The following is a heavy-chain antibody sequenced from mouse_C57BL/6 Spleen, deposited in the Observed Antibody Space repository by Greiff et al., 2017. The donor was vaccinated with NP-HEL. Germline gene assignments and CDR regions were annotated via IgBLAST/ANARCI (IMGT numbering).Heavy chain of an antibody. CDR2: IDPSDSET. Sequence: VQLQQPGAELVRPGSSVKLSCKASGYTFTSYWMHWVKQRPIQGLEWIGNIDPSDSETHYNQKFKDKATLTVDKSSSTAYMQLSSLTSEDSAVYYCARRGYDYDRVYYFDYWGQGTTLTVSS. J-gene: IGHJ2*01. CDR3: ARRGYDYDRVYYFDY. D-gene: IGHD2-4*01. CDR1: GYTFTSYW. V-gene: IGHV1-52*01.